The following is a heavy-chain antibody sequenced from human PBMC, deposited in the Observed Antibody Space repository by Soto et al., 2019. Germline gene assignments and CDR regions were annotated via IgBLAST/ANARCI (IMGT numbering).Heavy chain of an antibody. Sequence: GGSMRLSCAPAGFTFSSYAMHWVRQAPGKGLEWVAVISYDGSNKYYADSVKGRFTISRDNSKNPLYLQTNRLRAEDTAVYYCARGPNWGQGTLVAVSS. V-gene: IGHV3-30-3*01. J-gene: IGHJ4*02. CDR2: ISYDGSNK. CDR3: ARGPN. CDR1: GFTFSSYA.